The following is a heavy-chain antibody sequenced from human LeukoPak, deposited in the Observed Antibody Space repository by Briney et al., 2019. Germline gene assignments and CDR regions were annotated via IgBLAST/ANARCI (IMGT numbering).Heavy chain of an antibody. D-gene: IGHD6-6*01. V-gene: IGHV4-39*07. CDR2: IYYSGTT. CDR3: ARVDSTSPHELDY. J-gene: IGHJ4*02. CDR1: GGSISSGSYY. Sequence: PSETLSLTCTVSGGSISSGSYYWGWIRQPPGKGLEWIGSIYYSGTTYYNPSLKSRVAISVDTSKNQFSLKLSSVTAADTAVYYCARVDSTSPHELDYWGQGTLVTVSS.